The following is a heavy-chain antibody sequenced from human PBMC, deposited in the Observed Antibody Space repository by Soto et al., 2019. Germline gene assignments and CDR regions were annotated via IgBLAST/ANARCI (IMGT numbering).Heavy chain of an antibody. CDR1: GGTFSSYA. D-gene: IGHD5-18*01. CDR2: IIPIFGTA. Sequence: ASVKVSCKASGGTFSSYAISWVRQAPGQGLEWMGGIIPIFGTANYAQKFQGRVTITADESTSTAYMELSSLRSEDTAVYYCATSTGDSYGISTNFDYWGQGTLVTVSS. V-gene: IGHV1-69*13. CDR3: ATSTGDSYGISTNFDY. J-gene: IGHJ4*02.